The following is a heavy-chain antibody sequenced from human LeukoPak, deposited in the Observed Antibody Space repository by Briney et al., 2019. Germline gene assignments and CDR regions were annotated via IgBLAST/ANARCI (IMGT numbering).Heavy chain of an antibody. D-gene: IGHD3-10*01. CDR1: GGSISSSSYY. V-gene: IGHV4-39*01. CDR2: IYYSGST. J-gene: IGHJ5*02. CDR3: ARHRSGPPGWFDP. Sequence: MTSETLSLTCTVSGGSISSSSYYWGWIRQPPGKGLEWIGSIYYSGSTYYNPSLKSRVTISVDTSKNQFSLKLSSVTAADTAVYYCARHRSGPPGWFDPWGQGTLVTVSS.